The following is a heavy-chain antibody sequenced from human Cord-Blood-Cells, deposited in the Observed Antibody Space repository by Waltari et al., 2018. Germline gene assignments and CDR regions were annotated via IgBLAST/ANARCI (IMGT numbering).Heavy chain of an antibody. J-gene: IGHJ5*02. D-gene: IGHD3-3*01. Sequence: QVTLRESGPALVKPTQTLTLTCTFSGFSLSTSGMCVSWLRQPPGKALEWLALIDWDDDKYYSTSLKTRLTISKDTTKNQVVLTMTNMDPVDTATYYCARTHFLLRFLEWFDPWGQGTLVTVSS. V-gene: IGHV2-70*01. CDR1: GFSLSTSGMC. CDR2: IDWDDDK. CDR3: ARTHFLLRFLEWFDP.